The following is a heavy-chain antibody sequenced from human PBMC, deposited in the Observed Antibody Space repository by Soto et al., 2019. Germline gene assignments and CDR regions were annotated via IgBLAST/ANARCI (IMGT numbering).Heavy chain of an antibody. J-gene: IGHJ6*02. CDR3: ARHVQINPFSRYYCGMDV. CDR1: GGSISSNSYY. V-gene: IGHV4-39*01. Sequence: QLQLQESGPGLVKPSETLSLTCTVSGGSISSNSYYWGWIRQPPGKGLEWIGSFSYSGSTYYNPSLKSRVAISVDTSKKYFSLKLSSLTATDTAVYYCARHVQINPFSRYYCGMDVWGQGTTVTVSS. CDR2: FSYSGST.